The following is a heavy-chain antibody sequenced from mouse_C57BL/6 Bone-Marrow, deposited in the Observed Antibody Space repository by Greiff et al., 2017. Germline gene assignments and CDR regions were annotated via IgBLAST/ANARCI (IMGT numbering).Heavy chain of an antibody. CDR1: GYTFTSYG. V-gene: IGHV1-81*01. CDR3: ARAITTVVARAY. J-gene: IGHJ3*01. Sequence: VQLQQSGAELARPGASVKLSCKASGYTFTSYGISWVKQRTGQGLEWIGEIYPRSGNTYYNEKFKGKATLTADKSSSTAYMELRSLTSEDSAVYFCARAITTVVARAYWGQGTLVTVSA. D-gene: IGHD1-1*01. CDR2: IYPRSGNT.